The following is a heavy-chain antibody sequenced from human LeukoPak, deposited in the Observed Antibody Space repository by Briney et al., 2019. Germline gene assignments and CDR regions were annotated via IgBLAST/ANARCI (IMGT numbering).Heavy chain of an antibody. J-gene: IGHJ3*02. Sequence: PSETLSLTCAVYGGSFSGYYWSWIRQPPGKGLEWIGEINHSGSTNYNPSLKSRVTISVDTSKNQFSLKLSSVTAADTAVYYCARRHTVYSSSWYRISDAFDIWGQGTMVTVSS. D-gene: IGHD6-13*01. V-gene: IGHV4-34*01. CDR2: INHSGST. CDR3: ARRHTVYSSSWYRISDAFDI. CDR1: GGSFSGYY.